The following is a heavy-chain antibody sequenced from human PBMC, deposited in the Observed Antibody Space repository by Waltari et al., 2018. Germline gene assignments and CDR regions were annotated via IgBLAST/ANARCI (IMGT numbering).Heavy chain of an antibody. J-gene: IGHJ6*03. CDR3: ARGGNHPYMDV. CDR1: GGSISSYY. V-gene: IGHV4-59*01. D-gene: IGHD2-15*01. CDR2: IYYSGST. Sequence: QVQLQESGPGLVKPSETLSLTCTVSGGSISSYYWSWIRQPPGKGLEWIGYIYYSGSTNYNPSLKSRVTISVDTSKNQFSLKLSSVTAADTAVYYCARGGNHPYMDVWGKGTTVTVSS.